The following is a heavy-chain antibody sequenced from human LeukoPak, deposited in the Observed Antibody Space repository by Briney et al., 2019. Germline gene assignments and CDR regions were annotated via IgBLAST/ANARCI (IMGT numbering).Heavy chain of an antibody. CDR3: TRTSGDPFDY. D-gene: IGHD4-17*01. V-gene: IGHV3-7*01. CDR1: GFTFSTYW. Sequence: GGSLRLSCAASGFTFSTYWMSWVRQAPGKGLEWVANINEDGSEKYYVDSVKGRFTISRDNARNSLYVQMSSLRPEDTAVYYCTRTSGDPFDYCGQGTLVTVSS. CDR2: INEDGSEK. J-gene: IGHJ4*02.